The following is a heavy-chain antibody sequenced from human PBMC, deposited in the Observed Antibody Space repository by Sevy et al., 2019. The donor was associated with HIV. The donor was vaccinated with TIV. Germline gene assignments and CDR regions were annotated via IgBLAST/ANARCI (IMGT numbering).Heavy chain of an antibody. Sequence: GGSLRLSCAASGFTFSSYEMNWVRQAPGKGLEWVSYISSSGSTIYYADSVKGRFTISRDNAKNSLYLQMNSLRAEDTAVYYCATDNLIVDTAMVAPPNYGMDVWGQGTTVTVSS. D-gene: IGHD5-18*01. CDR1: GFTFSSYE. CDR3: ATDNLIVDTAMVAPPNYGMDV. CDR2: ISSSGSTI. J-gene: IGHJ6*02. V-gene: IGHV3-48*03.